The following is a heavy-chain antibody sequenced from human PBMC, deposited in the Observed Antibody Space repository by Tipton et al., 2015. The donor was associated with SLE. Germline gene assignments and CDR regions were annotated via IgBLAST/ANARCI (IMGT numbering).Heavy chain of an antibody. CDR3: ARDRGKLGMDLYY. J-gene: IGHJ4*02. CDR1: GYTFTGYY. CDR2: INPNSGGT. Sequence: QSGAEVKKPGASVKVSCKASGYTFTGYYMHWVRQAPGQGLEWMGRINPNSGGTNYAQKFQGRVTMTRDTSISTAYMELGRLRSDDTAVYYCARDRGKLGMDLYYWGQGTLVTVSS. D-gene: IGHD7-27*01. V-gene: IGHV1-2*06.